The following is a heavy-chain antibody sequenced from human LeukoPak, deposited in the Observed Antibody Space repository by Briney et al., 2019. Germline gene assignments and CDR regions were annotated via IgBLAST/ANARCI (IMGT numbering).Heavy chain of an antibody. CDR1: GFTFSSYA. Sequence: PGGSLRLSCAASGFTFSSYAMHWVRQAPGKGLEWVAVISYDGSNKYYADSVKGRFTISRDNSKNTLYLQMNSLRAEDTAVYYCARAGTTVADLPTFFDYWGQGTLVTVSS. J-gene: IGHJ4*02. CDR2: ISYDGSNK. D-gene: IGHD6-19*01. V-gene: IGHV3-30-3*01. CDR3: ARAGTTVADLPTFFDY.